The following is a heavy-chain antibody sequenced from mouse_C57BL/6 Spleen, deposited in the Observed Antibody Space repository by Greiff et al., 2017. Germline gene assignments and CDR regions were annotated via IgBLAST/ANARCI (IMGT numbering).Heavy chain of an antibody. Sequence: LVESEGGLVQPGSSMKLSCTASGFTFSDYYMAWVRQVPEKGLEWVANINYDGSSTYYLDSLKSRFIISRDNAKNILYLQMSSLKSEDTATYYCARETPYYYGSSPYYFDYWGQGTTLTVSS. CDR3: ARETPYYYGSSPYYFDY. CDR1: GFTFSDYY. V-gene: IGHV5-16*01. CDR2: INYDGSST. D-gene: IGHD1-1*01. J-gene: IGHJ2*01.